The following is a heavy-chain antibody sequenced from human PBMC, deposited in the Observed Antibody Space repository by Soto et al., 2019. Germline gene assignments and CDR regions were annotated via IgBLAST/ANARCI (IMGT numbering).Heavy chain of an antibody. CDR2: ISGGGGST. J-gene: IGHJ4*02. CDR1: GFSFSIYA. CDR3: VTIYGQGY. Sequence: GGSLRLSCAASGFSFSIYAMNWVRQAPGKGLEWVSGISGGGGSTYYADSVKGRFTISRDNSKNTLYLQMNSLRAEDTAIYYCVTIYGQGYWGQGTLVTVAS. V-gene: IGHV3-23*01. D-gene: IGHD2-2*02.